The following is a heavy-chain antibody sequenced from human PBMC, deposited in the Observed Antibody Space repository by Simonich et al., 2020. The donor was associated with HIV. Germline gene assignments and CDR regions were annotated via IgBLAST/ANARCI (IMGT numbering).Heavy chain of an antibody. CDR3: ARRQGNWKVNWFDP. CDR2: VYHSGST. Sequence: QVQLQQWGAGLLKPSETLSLTCAVYCGSFSGYHWGWIRQSPGKGLGWIGSVYHSGSTYSNPSLKSRLTISLNTSKTQFCLRLTSVTAADTAVYYCARRQGNWKVNWFDPWGQGTLVTVSS. V-gene: IGHV4-34*01. D-gene: IGHD1-1*01. J-gene: IGHJ5*02. CDR1: CGSFSGYH.